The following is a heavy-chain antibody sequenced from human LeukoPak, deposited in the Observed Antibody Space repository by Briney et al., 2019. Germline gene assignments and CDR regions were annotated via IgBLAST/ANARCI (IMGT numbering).Heavy chain of an antibody. Sequence: ESGGGLVQSGRSLRLSCAASGFTFDDYAMHWVRQAPGKGLEWVSGISWNSGNIGYADSVKGRFTISRDNAKNSLYLQMNSLRAEDTAVYYCAKDDGSSSKDYWGQGTLVTVSS. CDR3: AKDDGSSSKDY. CDR2: ISWNSGNI. CDR1: GFTFDDYA. V-gene: IGHV3-9*01. D-gene: IGHD6-6*01. J-gene: IGHJ4*02.